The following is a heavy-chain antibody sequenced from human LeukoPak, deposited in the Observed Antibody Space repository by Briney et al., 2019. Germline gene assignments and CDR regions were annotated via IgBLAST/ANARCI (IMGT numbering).Heavy chain of an antibody. CDR1: GDSISSSNW. V-gene: IGHV4-4*02. D-gene: IGHD4-23*01. CDR2: IYHSGNT. J-gene: IGHJ4*02. CDR3: ARNGGNSDYDY. Sequence: SGTLSLTCAVSGDSISSSNWWTWVRPPPGKGLEWIGEIYHSGNTNYNPSLKSRVTMSVDKSKNQFSLNLNSVTAADTAVYYCARNGGNSDYDYWGQGTLVTVSS.